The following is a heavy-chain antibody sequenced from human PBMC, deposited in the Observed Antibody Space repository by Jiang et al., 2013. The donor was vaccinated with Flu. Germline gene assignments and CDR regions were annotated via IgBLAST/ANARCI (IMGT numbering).Heavy chain of an antibody. J-gene: IGHJ4*02. V-gene: IGHV2-70*11. D-gene: IGHD3-22*01. CDR2: IDWDDDK. CDR3: ARNGDSSGYYTPFDY. Sequence: KPTQTLTLTCTFSGFSLSTSGMCVSWIRQPPGKALEWLARIDWDDDKYYSTSLKTRLTISKDTSKNXVVLTMTNMDPVDTATYYCARNGDSSGYYTPFDYWGQGTLVTVSS. CDR1: GFSLSTSGMC.